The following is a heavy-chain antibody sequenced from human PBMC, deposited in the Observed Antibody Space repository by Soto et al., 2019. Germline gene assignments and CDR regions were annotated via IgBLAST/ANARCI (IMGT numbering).Heavy chain of an antibody. CDR2: IIPIFGTA. Sequence: QVQLVQSGAEVKKPGSSVKVSCKASGGTFSSYAISWVRQAPGQGLELMGGIIPIFGTANYAQKFQGRVTITADESTSTAYMELSSLRSEDTAVYYCARVPPRGRPKVGWFDPWGQGTLVTVSS. J-gene: IGHJ5*02. CDR3: ARVPPRGRPKVGWFDP. D-gene: IGHD3-10*01. CDR1: GGTFSSYA. V-gene: IGHV1-69*01.